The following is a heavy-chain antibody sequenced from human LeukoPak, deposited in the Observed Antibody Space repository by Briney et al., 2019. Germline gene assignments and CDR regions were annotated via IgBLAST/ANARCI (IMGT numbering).Heavy chain of an antibody. CDR2: MNPNSGNT. Sequence: GASVKVSCKASGYTFTSYDINWVRQATGQGLEWMGWMNPNSGNTGYAQKFQGRVTMTRNTSISTAYMELSSLRSEDTAVYYCARAYSSSSAYGYWGQGTLVTVSS. J-gene: IGHJ4*02. CDR3: ARAYSSSSAYGY. CDR1: GYTFTSYD. V-gene: IGHV1-8*01. D-gene: IGHD6-6*01.